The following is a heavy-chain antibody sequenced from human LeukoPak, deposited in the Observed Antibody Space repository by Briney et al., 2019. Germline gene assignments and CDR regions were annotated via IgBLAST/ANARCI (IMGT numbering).Heavy chain of an antibody. CDR3: ARVGYSYHFDY. D-gene: IGHD5-18*01. V-gene: IGHV4-30-4*01. J-gene: IGHJ4*02. Sequence: SETLSLTCTVSGGSISSGDYYWSWIRQPPGKGLEWIGCIYYSGSTYHNPSLKSRVTISVDTSKNQFSLKLSSVTAADTAVYYCARVGYSYHFDYWGQGTLVTVSS. CDR2: IYYSGST. CDR1: GGSISSGDYY.